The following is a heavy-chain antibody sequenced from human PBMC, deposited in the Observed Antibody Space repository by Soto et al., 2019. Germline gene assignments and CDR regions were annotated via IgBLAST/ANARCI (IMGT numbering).Heavy chain of an antibody. CDR1: GGSFGGFD. CDR3: ATESCSRANCYNNWFDP. Sequence: PSATLSLAGAAYGGSFGGFDWKWIRQAPGKGLEWVGEITHSGTKYNPSLKSRVTISVDKSKPQFSLIRASVMATDSAVYFCATESCSRANCYNNWFDPSGRGAPVTVSS. V-gene: IGHV4-34*01. CDR2: ITHSGT. J-gene: IGHJ5*02. D-gene: IGHD2-21*01.